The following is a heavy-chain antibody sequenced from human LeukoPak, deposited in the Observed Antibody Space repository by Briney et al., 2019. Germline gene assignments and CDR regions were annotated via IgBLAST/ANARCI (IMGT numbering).Heavy chain of an antibody. CDR2: ISYDGSNK. CDR1: GFTFRSYG. J-gene: IGHJ6*02. V-gene: IGHV3-30*19. Sequence: RGSLRLSCAASGFTFRSYGMHWVRQAPGKGLEWVAVISYDGSNKYYADSVKGRFTISRDNSKNTLYLQMNSLRADDTAVYYCARGDTPAGYFYYGMDVWGQGTTVTVSS. CDR3: ARGDTPAGYFYYGMDV. D-gene: IGHD2-2*01.